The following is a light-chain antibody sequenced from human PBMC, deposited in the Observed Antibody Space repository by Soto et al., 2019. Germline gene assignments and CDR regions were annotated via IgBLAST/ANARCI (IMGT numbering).Light chain of an antibody. Sequence: DIQMTQSPSTLSASVGDTVTITCRASQTINNWLAWYQQKPGKAPKLLIYDVSTLGSGVPSRFSGSGSGTYCTLTISGLQPDDFGTYYCQQCNTFWTFGQGTKVEIK. CDR1: QTINNW. CDR3: QQCNTFWT. CDR2: DVS. J-gene: IGKJ1*01. V-gene: IGKV1-5*01.